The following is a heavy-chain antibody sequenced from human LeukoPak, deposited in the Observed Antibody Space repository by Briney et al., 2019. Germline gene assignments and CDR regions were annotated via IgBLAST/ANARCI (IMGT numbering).Heavy chain of an antibody. V-gene: IGHV4-30-4*01. J-gene: IGHJ3*02. CDR3: ASSGLWFGPKEAFDI. D-gene: IGHD3-10*01. CDR2: IYYSGST. CDR1: GDSISSGDDY. Sequence: SQTLTLTCTVSGDSISSGDDYWSWIRPPPGKGLEWIGYIYYSGSTYYNPSLKSRVTISVDTSKNQFSLKLSSVTAADTAVYYCASSGLWFGPKEAFDIWGQGTMVTVSS.